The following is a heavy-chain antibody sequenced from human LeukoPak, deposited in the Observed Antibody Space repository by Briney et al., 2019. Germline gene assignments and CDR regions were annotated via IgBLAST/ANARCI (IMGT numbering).Heavy chain of an antibody. CDR1: GFTFSSYA. CDR3: ARDRWGVVTAIDY. V-gene: IGHV3-48*04. D-gene: IGHD2-21*02. Sequence: PGGSLRLSCAASGFTFSSYAMHWVRQAPGKGLEWVSYISSSGSTIYYADSVKGRFTISRDNAKNSLYLQMNSLRAEDTAVYYCARDRWGVVTAIDYWGQGTLVTVSS. CDR2: ISSSGSTI. J-gene: IGHJ4*02.